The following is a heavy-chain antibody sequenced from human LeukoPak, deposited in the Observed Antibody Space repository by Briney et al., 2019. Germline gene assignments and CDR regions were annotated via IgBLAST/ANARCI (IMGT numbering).Heavy chain of an antibody. V-gene: IGHV3-30*02. J-gene: IGHJ4*02. Sequence: GGSLRLSCAASGFTFSGSGMHWVRQAPGKGLEWVAFIRNDGTNKYYADSVKGRFTFSRDNSKNTLYLQMNSLRTEDTAVYYCVRDRRAVAVYFDYWGQGTLVTVSS. CDR3: VRDRRAVAVYFDY. CDR2: IRNDGTNK. D-gene: IGHD6-19*01. CDR1: GFTFSGSG.